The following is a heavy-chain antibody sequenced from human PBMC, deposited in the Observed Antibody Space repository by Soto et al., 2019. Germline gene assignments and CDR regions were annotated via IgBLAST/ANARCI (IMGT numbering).Heavy chain of an antibody. J-gene: IGHJ4*02. CDR3: ARRGGGDSLFDS. CDR2: IYYSGVA. Sequence: SETLSLTCTVSGGSISSGGYYWSWIRQHPGKGLEWIGYIYYSGVAYYSPSLKIRVTISVDTSKHQFSLNMRSLTAADTAVYFCARRGGGDSLFDSWGQGKLVTVSS. CDR1: GGSISSGGYY. D-gene: IGHD4-17*01. V-gene: IGHV4-31*03.